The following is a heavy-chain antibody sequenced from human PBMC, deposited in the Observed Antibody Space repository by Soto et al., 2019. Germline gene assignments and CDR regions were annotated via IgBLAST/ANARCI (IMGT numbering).Heavy chain of an antibody. Sequence: QVQLQQWGAGLLKPSETLSLTCAVYGGSFSGYYWSWIRQPPRKGLEWIGEINHSGSTTYNPSLTSRVTISLDTSKNPLSLQLSSVTAADTDVYYCARALDGMDVWGQGTTVTVSS. CDR2: INHSGST. CDR3: ARALDGMDV. CDR1: GGSFSGYY. V-gene: IGHV4-34*01. J-gene: IGHJ6*02.